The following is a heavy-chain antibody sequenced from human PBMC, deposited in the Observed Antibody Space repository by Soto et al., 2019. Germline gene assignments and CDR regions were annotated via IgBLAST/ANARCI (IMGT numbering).Heavy chain of an antibody. V-gene: IGHV3-53*04. Sequence: GESLKISCAASGFTVSSNYMSWVRQAPGKGLEWVSVIYSGGSTYYADSVKGRFTISRHNSKNTLYLQMNSLRAEDTAVYYCATTRGSAFDIWGQGTMVTVSS. CDR3: ATTRGSAFDI. J-gene: IGHJ3*02. D-gene: IGHD3-16*01. CDR2: IYSGGST. CDR1: GFTVSSNY.